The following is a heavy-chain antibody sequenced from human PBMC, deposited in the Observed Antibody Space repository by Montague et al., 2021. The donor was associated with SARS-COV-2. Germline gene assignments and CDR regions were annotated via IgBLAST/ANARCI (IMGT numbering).Heavy chain of an antibody. Sequence: SETLSLTCTVSGGSITGYYWSWLRRSPGKGLEWIAYTYDGGAVNXNPSLGSRVTISTDTSKSQLSLKVNSVTAADTAVYYCVRDHPYGGPRGAYDIWGQGTVVTVSS. CDR3: VRDHPYGGPRGAYDI. J-gene: IGHJ3*02. D-gene: IGHD4-23*01. CDR1: GGSITGYY. V-gene: IGHV4-59*01. CDR2: TYDGGAV.